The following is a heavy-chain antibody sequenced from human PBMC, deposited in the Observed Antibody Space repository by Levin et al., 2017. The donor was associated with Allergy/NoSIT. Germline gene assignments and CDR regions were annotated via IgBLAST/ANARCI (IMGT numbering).Heavy chain of an antibody. CDR1: GFTFSTYS. V-gene: IGHV3-48*04. CDR3: ARMYSSLMNYYGMDV. D-gene: IGHD6-6*01. Sequence: GESLKISCAASGFTFSTYSMNWVRQAPGKGLESISYISRSSSTIYYADSVKGRFTISRDNAKNSLYLQMNSLRAEDTAVYFCARMYSSLMNYYGMDVWGQGTTVTVSS. J-gene: IGHJ6*02. CDR2: ISRSSSTI.